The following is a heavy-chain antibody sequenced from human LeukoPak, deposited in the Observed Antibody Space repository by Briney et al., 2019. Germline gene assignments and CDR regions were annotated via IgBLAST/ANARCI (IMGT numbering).Heavy chain of an antibody. V-gene: IGHV4-38-2*02. CDR2: IYYSGST. J-gene: IGHJ3*02. CDR1: GYSISSGYY. CDR3: ARAGDRIPPVAFDI. Sequence: SETLSLTCTVSGYSISSGYYWGWIRQPPGKGLEWIGSIYYSGSTYYNPSLKSRVTISVDKSKNQFSLKLSSVTAADTAVYYCARAGDRIPPVAFDIWGQGTMVTVSS. D-gene: IGHD2-2*02.